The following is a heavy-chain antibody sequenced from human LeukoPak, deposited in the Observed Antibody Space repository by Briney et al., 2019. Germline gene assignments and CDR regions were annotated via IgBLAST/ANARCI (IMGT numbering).Heavy chain of an antibody. CDR2: IYYSGSA. CDR1: GGSISSSSYS. V-gene: IGHV4-39*07. D-gene: IGHD1-26*01. CDR3: ARGNTGSFDP. J-gene: IGHJ5*02. Sequence: SETLSLTCTVSGGSISSSSYSWGWIRQPPGKGLEWIGSIYYSGSAYYNPSLKSRVTISVDTSKNQFSLNLSSVTAADTAVYYCARGNTGSFDPWGQGTLVTVSS.